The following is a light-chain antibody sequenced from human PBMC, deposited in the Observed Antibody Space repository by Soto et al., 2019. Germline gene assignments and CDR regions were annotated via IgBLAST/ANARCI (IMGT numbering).Light chain of an antibody. CDR2: DVT. V-gene: IGLV2-11*01. CDR1: SSDVGGYDY. CDR3: CSYGGYFWV. Sequence: QSALTQPRSVSGSPGQSVTISCTGTSSDVGGYDYVSWFQHHPGKVPKLMIYDVTKRPSGVPDRFSASKSGNTASLTISVLQAEDEADYYCCSYGGYFWVFGGGTKLTVL. J-gene: IGLJ3*02.